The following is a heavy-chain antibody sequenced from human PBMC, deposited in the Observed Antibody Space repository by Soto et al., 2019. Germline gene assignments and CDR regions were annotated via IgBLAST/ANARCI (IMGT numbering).Heavy chain of an antibody. Sequence: ASVKVSCKASGYTFTNYGISWVRQAPGQGLEWVGWISAYNGDTNYAQKVQGRVTMTTDTSASTAYMELRSLRSDDTAMYYCARDSLGTATTSWLDPWGQGTLVTVSS. V-gene: IGHV1-18*04. CDR1: GYTFTNYG. CDR3: ARDSLGTATTSWLDP. J-gene: IGHJ5*02. D-gene: IGHD1-1*01. CDR2: ISAYNGDT.